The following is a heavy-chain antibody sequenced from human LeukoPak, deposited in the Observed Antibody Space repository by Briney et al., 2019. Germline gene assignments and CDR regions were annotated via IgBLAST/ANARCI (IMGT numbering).Heavy chain of an antibody. V-gene: IGHV3-21*01. CDR2: ISSSSSYI. D-gene: IGHD3-22*01. CDR1: GFTFSSYS. CDR3: ARVWYYYDSSGYPSYFDY. J-gene: IGHJ4*02. Sequence: PGGSLRLSCAASGFTFSSYSMNWVRQAPGKGLEWVSSISSSSSYIYYADSVKGRFTISRDNAKNSLYLQMNSLRAEDTAVYYCARVWYYYDSSGYPSYFDYWGQGTLVTVSS.